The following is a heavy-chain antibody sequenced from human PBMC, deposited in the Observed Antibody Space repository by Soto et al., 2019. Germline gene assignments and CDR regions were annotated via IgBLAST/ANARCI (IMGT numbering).Heavy chain of an antibody. J-gene: IGHJ5*02. D-gene: IGHD2-8*01. V-gene: IGHV2-5*02. CDR3: AHRLDAPYCTNGVCYVPSPNWFDP. Sequence: GSGPTLVNPTQTLTLTCTFSWFSLSTSGVGVGWIRQPPGKALEWLALIYWDDDKRYSPSLKSRPTITKDTSKNQVVLTMTNMDPVDTATYYCAHRLDAPYCTNGVCYVPSPNWFDPWGQGTLVTVSS. CDR2: IYWDDDK. CDR1: WFSLSTSGVG.